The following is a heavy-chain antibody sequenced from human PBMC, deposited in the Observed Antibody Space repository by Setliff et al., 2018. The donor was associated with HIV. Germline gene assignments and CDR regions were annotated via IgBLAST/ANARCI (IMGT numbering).Heavy chain of an antibody. D-gene: IGHD2-8*02. J-gene: IGHJ4*02. Sequence: SETLSLTCTVSGGSMSSYYWSWIRQPPGKGLEWIGSIYYTGSTDYNPSLMSRVTISLDTPKNQFSLKLNSVIAADTAVYFCARKQWGTGGYDYWGQGTLVTSPQ. CDR3: ARKQWGTGGYDY. CDR1: GGSMSSYY. V-gene: IGHV4-59*01. CDR2: IYYTGST.